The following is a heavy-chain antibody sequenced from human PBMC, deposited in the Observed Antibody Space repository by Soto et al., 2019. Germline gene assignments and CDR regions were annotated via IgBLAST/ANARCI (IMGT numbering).Heavy chain of an antibody. Sequence: QVQLVESGGGVVQPGWSLRLSCAASGFTFSSCGMHWVRQAPGKGLEWVAIISYHGSNKYYADSVEGRFTISIDNSKTTLYLQMNLLSAEDAAAYYCSQPPPSSGWYSDFWGPGPLVTVSS. CDR3: SQPPPSSGWYSDF. J-gene: IGHJ4*02. CDR2: ISYHGSNK. CDR1: GFTFSSCG. D-gene: IGHD6-19*01. V-gene: IGHV3-30*18.